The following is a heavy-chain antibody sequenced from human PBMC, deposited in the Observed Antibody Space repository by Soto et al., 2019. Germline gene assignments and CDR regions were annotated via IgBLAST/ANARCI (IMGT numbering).Heavy chain of an antibody. J-gene: IGHJ6*02. D-gene: IGHD5-18*01. CDR1: GYTFSAYG. V-gene: IGHV1-18*01. CDR2: ISGYNGQT. CDR3: ARDGRKQLWVEGRNAMDV. Sequence: QIQLVQSGPEVTKPGASVKVSCQGTGYTFSAYGVSWVRQAPGQGLEWMGWISGYNGQTNYAQKFRGRVTFTTDTYTSTAYMEVRSPRSDDTAVYYCARDGRKQLWVEGRNAMDVWGQGTTVTVSS.